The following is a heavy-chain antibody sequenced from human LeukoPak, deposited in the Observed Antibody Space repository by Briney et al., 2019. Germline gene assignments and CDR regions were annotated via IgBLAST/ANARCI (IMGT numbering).Heavy chain of an antibody. CDR2: IKSKTDGGTT. D-gene: IGHD3-16*01. Sequence: GGSLRLSCAASGFTFSSYGMHWVRQAPGKGLEWVGRIKSKTDGGTTDYAAPVKGRFTISRDDSKNTLYLQMNSLKTEDTAVYYCTTGMPLARGTWGQGTLVTVSS. V-gene: IGHV3-15*01. CDR1: GFTFSSYG. J-gene: IGHJ5*02. CDR3: TTGMPLARGT.